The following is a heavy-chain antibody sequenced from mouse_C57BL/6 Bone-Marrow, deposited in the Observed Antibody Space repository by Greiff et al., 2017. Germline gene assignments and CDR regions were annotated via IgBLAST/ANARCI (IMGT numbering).Heavy chain of an antibody. CDR1: GFSFNTYA. J-gene: IGHJ4*01. CDR3: VRVRPGAMDY. Sequence: GGGLVQPKGSLKLSCAASGFSFNTYAMNWVRQAPGKGLEWVARIRSKSNNYATYYADSVKDRFTISRDDSESMLYLQMNNLKTEDTAMYYCVRVRPGAMDYWGQGTSVTVSS. CDR2: IRSKSNNYAT. V-gene: IGHV10-1*01.